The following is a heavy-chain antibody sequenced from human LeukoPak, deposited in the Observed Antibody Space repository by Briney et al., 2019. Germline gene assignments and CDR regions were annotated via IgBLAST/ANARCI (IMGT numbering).Heavy chain of an antibody. V-gene: IGHV4-39*01. D-gene: IGHD6-13*01. Sequence: SETLSLTCTVSGGSIDSSSYYRGWIRQPPGKGLEWIGSIYSSGSTYYNPSLKSRVTISVDTSKNQFSLRLSSVTAADTAVYYCARLHSAHSSNSWGQGTLVTVSS. CDR1: GGSIDSSSYY. CDR2: IYSSGST. CDR3: ARLHSAHSSNS. J-gene: IGHJ4*02.